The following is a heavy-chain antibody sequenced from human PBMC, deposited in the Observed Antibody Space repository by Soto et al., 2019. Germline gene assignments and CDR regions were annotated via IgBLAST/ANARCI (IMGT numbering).Heavy chain of an antibody. CDR3: ARDGAVAGTRGAFDI. Sequence: ASVKVSCKASGYTFTSYYVHWVRQAPGQGLEWMGIINPSGGSTSYAQKFQGRVTMTRDTSTSTVYMELSSLRSEDTAVYYCARDGAVAGTRGAFDIWGQGTMVTVSS. CDR1: GYTFTSYY. CDR2: INPSGGST. J-gene: IGHJ3*02. D-gene: IGHD6-19*01. V-gene: IGHV1-46*03.